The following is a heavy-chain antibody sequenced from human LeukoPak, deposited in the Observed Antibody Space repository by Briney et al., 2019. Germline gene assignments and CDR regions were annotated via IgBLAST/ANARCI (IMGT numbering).Heavy chain of an antibody. J-gene: IGHJ4*02. Sequence: GASVKVSCKASGYTFTDSYMDWGRQAPGQGLEWMGWINPNSGSTKYAQKLQGRVTMTRDTSITTAYMELSRLTTDDTAVYYCARDSTSMVTTLIYWGQGTLVTVST. CDR3: ARDSTSMVTTLIY. D-gene: IGHD4-17*01. CDR1: GYTFTDSY. CDR2: INPNSGST. V-gene: IGHV1-2*02.